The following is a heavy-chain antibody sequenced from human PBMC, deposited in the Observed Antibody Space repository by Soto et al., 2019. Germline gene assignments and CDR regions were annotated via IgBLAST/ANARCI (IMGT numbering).Heavy chain of an antibody. J-gene: IGHJ4*02. CDR2: IYYSGST. Sequence: QVQLQELGPGLVKPSQTLSLTCTVSGGSISSVDYYWSWIRQPPGKGLEWIGYIYYSGSTYYNPSLKSRVTISVDTSKNQFSLKRSSVTAADTAVYYCASSNYYDSSGYPNWLTSDYWGQGTLVTVSS. D-gene: IGHD3-22*01. CDR1: GGSISSVDYY. V-gene: IGHV4-30-4*01. CDR3: ASSNYYDSSGYPNWLTSDY.